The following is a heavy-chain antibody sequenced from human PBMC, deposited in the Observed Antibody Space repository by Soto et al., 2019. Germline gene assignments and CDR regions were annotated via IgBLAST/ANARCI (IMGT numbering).Heavy chain of an antibody. CDR2: IYHSGST. CDR1: GGSISSGGYS. CDR3: ARDHGDYVLYD. V-gene: IGHV4-30-2*01. D-gene: IGHD4-17*01. Sequence: SETLSLTCAVSGGSISSGGYSWSWIRQPPGKGLEWIGYIYHSGSTYYNPSLKSRVTISVDRSKNQFSLKLSSVTAADTAVYYCARDHGDYVLYDWGQGTLVTVSS. J-gene: IGHJ4*02.